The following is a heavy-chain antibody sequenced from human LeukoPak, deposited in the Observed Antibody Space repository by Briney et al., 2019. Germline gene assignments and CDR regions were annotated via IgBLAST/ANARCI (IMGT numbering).Heavy chain of an antibody. J-gene: IGHJ4*02. Sequence: QPGRPLRLSCAASGFTFSSYGMHWVRQAPGKGLEWVAVIWYDGSNKYYADSVKGRFTISRDNSKNTLYLQMNSLRAEDTAVYYCARDRFYYDSSGYRVVYFDYWGQGTLVTVSS. CDR1: GFTFSSYG. CDR2: IWYDGSNK. D-gene: IGHD3-22*01. CDR3: ARDRFYYDSSGYRVVYFDY. V-gene: IGHV3-33*01.